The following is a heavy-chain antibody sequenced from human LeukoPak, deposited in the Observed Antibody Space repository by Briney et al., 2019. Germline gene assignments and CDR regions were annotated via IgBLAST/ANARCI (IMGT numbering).Heavy chain of an antibody. CDR3: ARGSYGDY. CDR2: ISSSSSTI. CDR1: GFTFSSYS. V-gene: IGHV3-48*04. J-gene: IGHJ4*02. D-gene: IGHD5-18*01. Sequence: GGSLRLSCAASGFTFSSYSMNWVRQAPGKGLEWVSYISSSSSTIYYADSVKGRFTISRDNAKNSLYLQMNSLRAEDTAVYYCARGSYGDYWGQGTLVTVSS.